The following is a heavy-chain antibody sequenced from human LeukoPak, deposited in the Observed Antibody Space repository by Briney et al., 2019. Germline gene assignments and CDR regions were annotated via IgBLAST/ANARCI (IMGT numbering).Heavy chain of an antibody. CDR1: GGSISSYY. J-gene: IGHJ6*03. V-gene: IGHV4-59*01. Sequence: SETLSLTCTVSGGSISSYYWSWIRQPPGKGLEWIGYIYYSGSTNYNPSLKSRVTISVDTSKNQFSLKLSSVTAADTAVYYCARVRSLYYYDSSGYYHYYYYMDVWGKGTTVTVPS. CDR2: IYYSGST. CDR3: ARVRSLYYYDSSGYYHYYYYMDV. D-gene: IGHD3-22*01.